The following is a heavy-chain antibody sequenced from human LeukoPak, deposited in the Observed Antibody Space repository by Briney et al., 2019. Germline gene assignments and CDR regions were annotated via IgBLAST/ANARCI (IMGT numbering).Heavy chain of an antibody. CDR1: GGSISSYY. Sequence: PSETLSLTCTVSGGSISSYYWSWIRQPPGKGLEWIGYIYYSGSTNYNPSLKSRVTISVDTSKNQFPLKLSSVTAADTAVYYCARAAYYDFWSGYYPYGMDVWGQGTTVTVSS. V-gene: IGHV4-59*01. D-gene: IGHD3-3*01. CDR3: ARAAYYDFWSGYYPYGMDV. J-gene: IGHJ6*02. CDR2: IYYSGST.